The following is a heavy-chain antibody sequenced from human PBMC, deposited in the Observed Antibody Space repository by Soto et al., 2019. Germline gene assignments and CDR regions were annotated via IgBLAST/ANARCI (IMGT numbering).Heavy chain of an antibody. CDR1: GFTVSSNY. V-gene: IGHV3-66*01. CDR2: IYSGGST. J-gene: IGHJ6*02. Sequence: GGSLRLSCAASGFTVSSNYMSWVRQAPGKGLEWVSVIYSGGSTYYADSVKGRFTISRDNSKNTLYLQMNSLRAEDTAVYYCVRDCIVAAGPPELYYYYFGMDVWGQGTTVTVSS. D-gene: IGHD2-15*01. CDR3: VRDCIVAAGPPELYYYYFGMDV.